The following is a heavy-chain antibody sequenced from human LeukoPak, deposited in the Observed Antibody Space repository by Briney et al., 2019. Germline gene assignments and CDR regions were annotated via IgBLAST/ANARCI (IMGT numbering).Heavy chain of an antibody. CDR1: GFTFSSYS. CDR2: ISSSSSTI. D-gene: IGHD3-3*01. CDR3: ARAGRRLFGVLIPLSFDY. V-gene: IGHV3-48*01. J-gene: IGHJ4*02. Sequence: GGSLRLSCAASGFTFSSYSMNWVRQAPGKGLEWVSYISSSSSTIYYADSVKGRFTISRDNAKNSLYLQMNSLRAEDTAVYYCARAGRRLFGVLIPLSFDYWGQGTPVTVSS.